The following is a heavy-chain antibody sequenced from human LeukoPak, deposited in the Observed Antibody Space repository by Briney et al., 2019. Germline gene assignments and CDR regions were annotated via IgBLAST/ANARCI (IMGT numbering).Heavy chain of an antibody. V-gene: IGHV4-4*07. CDR2: IYSSGFT. CDR1: GDSMSGYS. J-gene: IGHJ4*02. CDR3: ARVHIVTGTYFDS. D-gene: IGHD3-10*01. Sequence: KTSETLSLTCTISGDSMSGYSWSWLRQPAGKELEWIGRIYSSGFTEYNLSLDGRVTMSIETSKNQFSLMLDSVTAADTATYYCARVHIVTGTYFDSWGQGALVTVSS.